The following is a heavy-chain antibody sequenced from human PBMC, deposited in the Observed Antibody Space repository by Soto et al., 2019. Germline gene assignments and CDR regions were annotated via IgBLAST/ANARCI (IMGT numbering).Heavy chain of an antibody. CDR1: GYTFTSYD. V-gene: IGHV1-8*01. J-gene: IGHJ4*02. CDR3: AKGVEGLASFDY. D-gene: IGHD6-19*01. Sequence: ASVKVSCKASGYTFTSYDINWVRQATGQGLEWMGWMNPNSGNTGYAQKFQGRVTMTRNTSISTAYMELSSLRSEDTAVYYCAKGVEGLASFDYGGQEPRVTVP. CDR2: MNPNSGNT.